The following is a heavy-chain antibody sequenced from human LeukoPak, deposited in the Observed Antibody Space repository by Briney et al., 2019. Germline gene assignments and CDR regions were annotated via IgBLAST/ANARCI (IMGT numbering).Heavy chain of an antibody. Sequence: SETLSLTCTVSGGSISSSSYYWGWIRQPAGKGLEWIGRIYTSGSANYNPSLKSRVTISVDTSKNQFSLKLSSVTAADTAVYYCAREWLTMVRGVIDTSYYYYYYMDVWGKGTTVTISS. J-gene: IGHJ6*03. V-gene: IGHV4-61*02. D-gene: IGHD3-10*01. CDR3: AREWLTMVRGVIDTSYYYYYYMDV. CDR1: GGSISSSSYY. CDR2: IYTSGSA.